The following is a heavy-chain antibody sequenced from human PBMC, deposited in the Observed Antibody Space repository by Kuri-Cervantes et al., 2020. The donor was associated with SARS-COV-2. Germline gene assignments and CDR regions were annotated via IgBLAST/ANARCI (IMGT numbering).Heavy chain of an antibody. CDR1: GFTFSSYA. CDR3: ARMDVTGTTVY. V-gene: IGHV3-30-3*01. J-gene: IGHJ4*02. CDR2: ISYDGSNK. Sequence: GGSLRLSCAASGFTFSSYAMHWVRQAPGKGLEWVAVISYDGSNKYYADSVKGRFTISRDNSKNTLYLQMNTLRAEDTAVYYCARMDVTGTTVYWGQGTLVTVSS. D-gene: IGHD1-7*01.